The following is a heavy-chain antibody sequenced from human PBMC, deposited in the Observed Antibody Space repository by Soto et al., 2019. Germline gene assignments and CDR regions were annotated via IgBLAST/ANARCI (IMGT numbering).Heavy chain of an antibody. CDR3: AIANHLGAAAFDY. CDR1: GGSISSGDYY. D-gene: IGHD6-25*01. CDR2: IYYSGST. V-gene: IGHV4-30-4*01. J-gene: IGHJ4*02. Sequence: KTSETLSLTCTVSGGSISSGDYYWSWIRQPPGKGLEWIGYIYYSGSTYYNPSLKSRVTISVDTSKNQFSLKLSSVTAADTAVYYGAIANHLGAAAFDYWGRGTLVTVSS.